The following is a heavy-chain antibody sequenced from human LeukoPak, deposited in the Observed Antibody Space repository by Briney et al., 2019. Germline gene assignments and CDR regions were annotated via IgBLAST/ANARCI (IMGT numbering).Heavy chain of an antibody. CDR2: ISSSSSLI. CDR3: AKVDRGDYSSSPVPYYNYYMNV. Sequence: GGSLRLSCAASGFTFSYYSMNWVRQAPGRGLEWVSCISSSSSLIFYSDSVRGRFTISRDNAKNLLYLHMNSLRVEDTAVYYCAKVDRGDYSSSPVPYYNYYMNVWGEGTTVTVSS. D-gene: IGHD6-13*01. J-gene: IGHJ6*03. V-gene: IGHV3-21*01. CDR1: GFTFSYYS.